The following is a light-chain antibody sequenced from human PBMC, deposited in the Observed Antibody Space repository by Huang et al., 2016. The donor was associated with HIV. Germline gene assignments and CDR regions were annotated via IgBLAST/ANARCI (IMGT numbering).Light chain of an antibody. V-gene: IGKV1-39*01. Sequence: DIQMTQSPSSLSASVGDRVTIACRASQSIGTYLYWYQQKPGKAPRRLIHVASSLQSGVPSRCSSSGSGTDFTLTISSLQPEDFATYYCQQSYSALGLTFGGGTKVEIK. CDR3: QQSYSALGLT. CDR1: QSIGTY. J-gene: IGKJ4*01. CDR2: VAS.